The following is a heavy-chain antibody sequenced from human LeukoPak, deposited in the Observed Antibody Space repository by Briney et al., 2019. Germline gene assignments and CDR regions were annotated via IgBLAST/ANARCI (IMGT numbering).Heavy chain of an antibody. Sequence: ASVKVSCKVSGYTLTELSMHWVRQAPGKGLEWMGGFDPEDGETIYAQKLQGRVTMTTDTSTSTAYMELRSLRSDDTAVYYCARDTTVTTTIDYWGQGTLVTVSS. CDR3: ARDTTVTTTIDY. CDR2: FDPEDGET. D-gene: IGHD4-17*01. J-gene: IGHJ4*02. V-gene: IGHV1-24*01. CDR1: GYTLTELS.